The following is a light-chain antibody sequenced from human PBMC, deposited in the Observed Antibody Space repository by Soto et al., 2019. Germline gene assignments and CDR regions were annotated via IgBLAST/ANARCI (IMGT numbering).Light chain of an antibody. V-gene: IGKV3-15*01. CDR2: GAS. J-gene: IGKJ1*01. CDR3: LQYKNWVPT. CDR1: QSVRSN. Sequence: MVMTQSPATLSVCPRERATLSCRASQSVRSNLAWYQQKPGQAPRLLIYGASTRATGIPARFSGSGSGTEFTFTVSSLQSEDFAVYYCLQYKNWVPTFGQGTKVDIK.